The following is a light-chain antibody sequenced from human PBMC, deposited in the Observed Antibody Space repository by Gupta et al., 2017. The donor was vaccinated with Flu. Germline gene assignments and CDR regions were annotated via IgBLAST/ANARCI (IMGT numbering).Light chain of an antibody. Sequence: QSALPQPASVSGPPAQSITISCNGTSSDFDDSNYVSWYQHHPGKAPKVIIFEVSNRPSGVSDRFSGSKSGNTASLTISGLQAEDEADYYCSSYIITNTQVFGTGTKVTVL. V-gene: IGLV2-14*01. CDR1: SSDFDDSNY. J-gene: IGLJ1*01. CDR2: EVS. CDR3: SSYIITNTQV.